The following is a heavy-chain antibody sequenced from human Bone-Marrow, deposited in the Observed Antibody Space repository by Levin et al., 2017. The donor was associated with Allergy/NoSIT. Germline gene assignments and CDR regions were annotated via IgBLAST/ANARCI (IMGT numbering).Heavy chain of an antibody. J-gene: IGHJ5*02. CDR2: IWYDGSNE. Sequence: GGSLRLSCGASGFSFRTYGMHWVRQAPGKGLEWVALIWYDGSNEFYGDSVKGRFTVSRDNSKNTLYLQMNSLRVEDTAVYYCSRDPLPHVVARPPGDLWGQGTLVTVSS. V-gene: IGHV3-33*01. D-gene: IGHD2-21*01. CDR3: SRDPLPHVVARPPGDL. CDR1: GFSFRTYG.